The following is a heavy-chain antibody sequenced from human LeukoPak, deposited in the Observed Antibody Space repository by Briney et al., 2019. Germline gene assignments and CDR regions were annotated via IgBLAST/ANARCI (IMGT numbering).Heavy chain of an antibody. CDR1: GYTFTGYY. CDR2: INPYSGGT. D-gene: IGHD1-26*01. CDR3: GRRMPHSGSYSLAFDI. J-gene: IGHJ3*02. Sequence: GASVKVSFKASGYTFTGYYMHWVRQAPGQGLEWMGWINPYSGGTHYAQKFQGRVTLTRDTSISTAYMELTRLRSDDTAVYYCGRRMPHSGSYSLAFDIWGQGTMVTVSS. V-gene: IGHV1-2*02.